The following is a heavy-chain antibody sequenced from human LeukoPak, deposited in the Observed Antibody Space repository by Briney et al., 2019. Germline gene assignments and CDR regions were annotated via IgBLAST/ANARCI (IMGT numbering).Heavy chain of an antibody. CDR3: ARDRKPRSIAVADSDY. CDR2: ISSSGSTI. D-gene: IGHD6-19*01. CDR1: GFTFSVYY. J-gene: IGHJ4*02. V-gene: IGHV3-11*04. Sequence: GGSLRLSCAASGFTFSVYYMSWIRQAPGKGLEWVSYISSSGSTIYYADSVKGRFTISRDNAKNSLYLQMNSLRAEDTAVYYCARDRKPRSIAVADSDYWGQGTLVTVSS.